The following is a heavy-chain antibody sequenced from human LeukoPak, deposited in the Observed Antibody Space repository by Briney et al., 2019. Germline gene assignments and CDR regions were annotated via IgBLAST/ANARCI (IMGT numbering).Heavy chain of an antibody. CDR3: ARDSGSNYYDSSGSRYYFDY. Sequence: GGSLRLSYAASGFTFSSYSMNWVRQAPGKGLEWVSSISSSSSYIYYADSVKGRFTISRDNAKNSLYLQMNSLRAEDTAVYYRARDSGSNYYDSSGSRYYFDYWGQGTLVTVSS. J-gene: IGHJ4*02. V-gene: IGHV3-21*01. CDR2: ISSSSSYI. CDR1: GFTFSSYS. D-gene: IGHD3-22*01.